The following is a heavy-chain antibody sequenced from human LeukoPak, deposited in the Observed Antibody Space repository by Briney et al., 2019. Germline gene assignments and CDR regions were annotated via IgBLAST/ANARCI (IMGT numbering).Heavy chain of an antibody. Sequence: GGSLRLSCAASGFTFSSYAMTWVRQAPGKGLEWVSAISGSGINTYYADSVKGWFTISRDNSRNTLYLQMNSLRAEDTAVYYCAKILYCTSTSCYLLEAFDIWGQGTMVTVSS. J-gene: IGHJ3*02. CDR3: AKILYCTSTSCYLLEAFDI. CDR2: ISGSGINT. D-gene: IGHD2-2*01. V-gene: IGHV3-23*01. CDR1: GFTFSSYA.